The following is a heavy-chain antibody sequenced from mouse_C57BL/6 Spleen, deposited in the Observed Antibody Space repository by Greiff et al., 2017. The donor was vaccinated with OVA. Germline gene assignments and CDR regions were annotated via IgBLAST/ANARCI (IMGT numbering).Heavy chain of an antibody. Sequence: QVQLKQSGAELVKPGASVKMSCKASGYTFTTYPIEWMKQNHGKSLEWIGNFHPYNDDTKYNEKFKGKATLTVEKSSSTVYLELSRLTSDDSAVYDCARSYYGSSHWYFDVWGTGTTVTVSS. J-gene: IGHJ1*03. CDR1: GYTFTTYP. V-gene: IGHV1-47*01. D-gene: IGHD1-1*01. CDR2: FHPYNDDT. CDR3: ARSYYGSSHWYFDV.